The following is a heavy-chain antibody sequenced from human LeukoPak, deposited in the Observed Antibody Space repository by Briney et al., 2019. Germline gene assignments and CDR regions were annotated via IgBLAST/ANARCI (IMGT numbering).Heavy chain of an antibody. CDR2: ISSSSSYI. CDR1: GFTFSSYS. CDR3: ARDGYSGYDYEGY. D-gene: IGHD5-12*01. V-gene: IGHV3-21*01. J-gene: IGHJ4*02. Sequence: PGGSLRLSCAASGFTFSSYSMNWVRQAPGKGLEWVSSISSSSSYIYYADSVKGRFTISRDNAKNSLYLQMNSLRAEDTAVYYCARDGYSGYDYEGYWGQGTLVTVSS.